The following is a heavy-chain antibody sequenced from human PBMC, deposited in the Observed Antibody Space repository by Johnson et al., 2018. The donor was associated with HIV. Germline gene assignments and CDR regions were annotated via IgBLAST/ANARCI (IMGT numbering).Heavy chain of an antibody. V-gene: IGHV3-33*08. CDR1: GLSFSNFG. J-gene: IGHJ3*02. CDR3: ARPPAYLYKAAFSI. CDR2: ISFDVNLK. D-gene: IGHD3-16*02. Sequence: QVKLVESGGGVVQPGKSLTLSCVGSGLSFSNFGIHWVRQAPGKGPEWVAVISFDVNLKQYADSVKGRFTISSDNAKTSLFLQMDSLRAEDTAVYFCARPPAYLYKAAFSIWGQGTLVTVSS.